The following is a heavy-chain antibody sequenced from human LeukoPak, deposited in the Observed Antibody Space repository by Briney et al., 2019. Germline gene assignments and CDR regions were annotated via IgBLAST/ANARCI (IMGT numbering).Heavy chain of an antibody. V-gene: IGHV4-61*01. D-gene: IGHD1-26*01. CDR1: GGSVSGSTYY. J-gene: IGHJ6*03. CDR3: ARDEANSGRYYYYMDV. CDR2: IYHSGSTT. Sequence: PSETLSLTCTVSGGSVSGSTYYWNWIRQPPGKGLEWIGYIYHSGSTTNYNPSLKSRATITVDTSKNQFSLKLNYVTAADTAVYYCARDEANSGRYYYYMDVWGKGTTVTVSS.